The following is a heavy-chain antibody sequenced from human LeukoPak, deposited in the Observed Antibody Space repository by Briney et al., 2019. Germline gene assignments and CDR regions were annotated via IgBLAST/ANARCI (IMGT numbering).Heavy chain of an antibody. CDR3: AREGGTVVTREDY. V-gene: IGHV1-69*13. CDR2: IIPIFGTA. CDR1: GGTFSSYA. J-gene: IGHJ4*02. D-gene: IGHD4-23*01. Sequence: GASVKVSCKASGGTFSSYAISWVRQAPGQGLEWMGGIIPIFGTANYAQKFQGRVTITADESTSTAYMELSSLRSEDTAVYYCAREGGTVVTREDYWGQGTLVTVSS.